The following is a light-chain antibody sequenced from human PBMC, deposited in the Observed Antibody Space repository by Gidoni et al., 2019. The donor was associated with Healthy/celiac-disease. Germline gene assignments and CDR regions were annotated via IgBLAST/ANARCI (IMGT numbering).Light chain of an antibody. Sequence: QSVLTQPHSASGTPGQRVTISCSGSSSNIGSNTVNWYQPLPGTAPKLLIYSNNQRPSGVPDRFSGSKSGTSASLAISGLQSEDEADYYCAAWDDSLNGYVVFGGGTKLTVL. CDR2: SNN. CDR1: SSNIGSNT. CDR3: AAWDDSLNGYVV. V-gene: IGLV1-44*01. J-gene: IGLJ2*01.